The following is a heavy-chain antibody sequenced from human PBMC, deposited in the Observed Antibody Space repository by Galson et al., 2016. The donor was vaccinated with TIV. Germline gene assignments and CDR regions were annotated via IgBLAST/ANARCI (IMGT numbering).Heavy chain of an antibody. V-gene: IGHV4-59*08. Sequence: LSLTCTVSTGSTSSYHWTWIRQPPGKGLEWIGYVYYSGTTSYNPSLKSRVTISVDRSTNQFSLKLASVTAADTALYYCARANGHDYYGMDVWGQGTTVTVSS. J-gene: IGHJ6*02. CDR2: VYYSGTT. CDR1: TGSTSSYH. CDR3: ARANGHDYYGMDV. D-gene: IGHD2-8*01.